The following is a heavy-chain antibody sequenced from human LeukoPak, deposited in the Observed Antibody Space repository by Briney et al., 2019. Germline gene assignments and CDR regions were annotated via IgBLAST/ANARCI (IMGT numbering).Heavy chain of an antibody. Sequence: SETLSLTCTVSGGSISSSSYYWGWIRQPPGKGLEWIGSIYYSGSTYYNPSLKSRVTISVDTSKNQFSLKLSSVTAADTAEYYCARGPRLDYWGQGTLATVSS. CDR2: IYYSGST. J-gene: IGHJ4*02. V-gene: IGHV4-39*07. CDR1: GGSISSSSYY. CDR3: ARGPRLDY.